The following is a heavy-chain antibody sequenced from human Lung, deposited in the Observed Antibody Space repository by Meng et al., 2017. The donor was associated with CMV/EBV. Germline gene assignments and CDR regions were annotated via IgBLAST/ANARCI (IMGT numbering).Heavy chain of an antibody. V-gene: IGHV3-30*02. J-gene: IGHJ4*02. Sequence: GGPXRLXCAMPGFTLSSYGMHWVRQAPGKGLEWVAFIRYDGSNTYYADSVKGRFTISRDNSKNTLYLQMNSLRAEDTAVYYCANRYSGFEDVWYFDYWGQGTXVTVSS. CDR3: ANRYSGFEDVWYFDY. CDR2: IRYDGSNT. D-gene: IGHD5-12*01. CDR1: GFTLSSYG.